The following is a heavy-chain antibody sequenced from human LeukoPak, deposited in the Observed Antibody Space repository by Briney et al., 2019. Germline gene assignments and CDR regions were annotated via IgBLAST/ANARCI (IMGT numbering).Heavy chain of an antibody. V-gene: IGHV4-30-2*01. D-gene: IGHD3-3*01. CDR3: ARGVRVDAFDI. J-gene: IGHJ3*02. CDR2: IYHSGST. CDR1: GGSISSGGYS. Sequence: SETLPLTCAVSGGSISSGGYSWSWIRQPPGTGLEWIGYIYHSGSTYYNPSLKSRVTISVDRSKNQFSLKLSSVTAADTAVYYCARGVRVDAFDIWGQGTMVTVSS.